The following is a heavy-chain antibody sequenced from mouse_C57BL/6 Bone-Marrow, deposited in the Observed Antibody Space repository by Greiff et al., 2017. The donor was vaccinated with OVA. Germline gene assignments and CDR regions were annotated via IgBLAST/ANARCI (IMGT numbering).Heavy chain of an antibody. D-gene: IGHD1-1*01. CDR1: GFTFSSYA. V-gene: IGHV5-4*01. CDR2: ISDGGSYT. CDR3: AGEGSTVVATDWYFEV. Sequence: EVQVVESGGGLVKPGGSLKLSCAASGFTFSSYAMSWVRQTPEKRLEWVATISDGGSYTYYPDNVKGRFTISRDNAKNNLYLQMSHLKSEDTAMYYCAGEGSTVVATDWYFEVWGTGTAVTVSA. J-gene: IGHJ1*03.